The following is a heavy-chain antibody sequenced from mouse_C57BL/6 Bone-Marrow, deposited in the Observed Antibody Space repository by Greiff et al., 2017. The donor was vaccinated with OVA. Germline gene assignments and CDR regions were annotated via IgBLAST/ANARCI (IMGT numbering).Heavy chain of an antibody. Sequence: VQVVESGAELARPGASVKLSCKASGYTFTSYGISWVKQRTGQGLEWIGEIYPRSGNTYYNEKFKGKATLTADKSSSTAYMELRSLTSEDSAVYFCARRQLRLRGDYWGQGTSVTVSS. CDR2: IYPRSGNT. J-gene: IGHJ4*01. V-gene: IGHV1-81*01. D-gene: IGHD3-2*02. CDR1: GYTFTSYG. CDR3: ARRQLRLRGDY.